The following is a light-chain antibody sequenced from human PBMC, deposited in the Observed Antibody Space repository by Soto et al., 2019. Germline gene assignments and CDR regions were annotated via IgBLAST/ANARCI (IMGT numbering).Light chain of an antibody. J-gene: IGLJ2*01. CDR2: EVS. CDR1: SSDVGGYNY. CDR3: SSYTSSSTLVV. V-gene: IGLV2-14*01. Sequence: QSALTQPASVSGSPGQSITISCTGTSSDVGGYNYVSWYQQHPGKAPKLMIYEVSNRPSGVSNRFSGSKSGNTASLTISGPQAEGEADYYCSSYTSSSTLVVFGGGTKLTVL.